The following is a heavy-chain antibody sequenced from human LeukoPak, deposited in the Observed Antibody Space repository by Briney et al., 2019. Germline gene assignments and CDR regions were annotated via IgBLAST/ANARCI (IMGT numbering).Heavy chain of an antibody. CDR3: ARAPRIPSPYMDV. D-gene: IGHD6-6*01. CDR2: IKEDGSEK. J-gene: IGHJ6*03. Sequence: QPGGSLRLSFAASGFTFTSYWMNWVRQAPGKGLEWVANIKEDGSEKYYVDSVKGRFTISRDNAKNSLYLQMNSLRAEDTAVYYCARAPRIPSPYMDVWGKGTTVTVSS. V-gene: IGHV3-7*01. CDR1: GFTFTSYW.